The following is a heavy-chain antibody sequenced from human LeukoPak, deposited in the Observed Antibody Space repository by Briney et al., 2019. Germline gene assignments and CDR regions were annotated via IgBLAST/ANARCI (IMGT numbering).Heavy chain of an antibody. CDR1: GFTFSSYA. CDR2: ISGSSGST. D-gene: IGHD3-22*01. Sequence: GGSLRLSCAISGFTFSSYAINWVRQAPGKGLEWVSSISGSSGSTFYADSVKGRFTISRDNSKNTLYLQMNSLRAEDTAVYYCAKDQVVITTTGSWFDPWGQGTLVTVSS. CDR3: AKDQVVITTTGSWFDP. V-gene: IGHV3-23*01. J-gene: IGHJ5*02.